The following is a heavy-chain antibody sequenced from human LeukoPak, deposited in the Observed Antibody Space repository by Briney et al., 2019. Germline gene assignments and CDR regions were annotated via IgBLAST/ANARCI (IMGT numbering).Heavy chain of an antibody. D-gene: IGHD6-13*01. V-gene: IGHV3-48*03. J-gene: IGHJ6*03. CDR2: ISSSGSTI. CDR3: ARVDGGYSSSWYGDYYYYYMDV. CDR1: GFTFSSYE. Sequence: PGGSLRLSCAASGFTFSSYEMNWVRQAPGKGLEWVSYISSSGSTIYYADSVKGRFTISRDNAKNSLYLQMNSLRAEDTAVYYCARVDGGYSSSWYGDYYYYYMDVWGKGTTVTVSS.